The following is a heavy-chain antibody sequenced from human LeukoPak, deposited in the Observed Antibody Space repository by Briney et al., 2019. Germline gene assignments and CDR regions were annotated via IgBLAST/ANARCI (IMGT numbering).Heavy chain of an antibody. J-gene: IGHJ5*02. D-gene: IGHD3-9*01. Sequence: GGPLRLSCAASEFTFSSYVMHWVRQAPGKGLEWVSTINGSGGSTYYADSVKGRFTISRDNSKNTLYLQMNSLRAEDTALYYCAKLHHFDWLLVSNWFDPWGQGTLVTASS. CDR2: INGSGGST. CDR1: EFTFSSYV. V-gene: IGHV3-23*01. CDR3: AKLHHFDWLLVSNWFDP.